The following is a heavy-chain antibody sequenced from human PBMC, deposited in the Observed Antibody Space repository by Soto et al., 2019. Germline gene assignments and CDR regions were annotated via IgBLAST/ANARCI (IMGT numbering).Heavy chain of an antibody. D-gene: IGHD6-6*01. CDR3: ARGGSSSDNGMDV. CDR1: GFSFSTYS. CDR2: ISSRSYTI. Sequence: EVQLVESGGGLVQPGGSLRLSCAASGFSFSTYSMNWVRQAPGKGLEWVSYISSRSYTIYYIDSVKGRFTISSDNAKSSLYLQMHSLRDEDTAVYYCARGGSSSDNGMDVWGQGTTVTVSS. J-gene: IGHJ6*02. V-gene: IGHV3-48*02.